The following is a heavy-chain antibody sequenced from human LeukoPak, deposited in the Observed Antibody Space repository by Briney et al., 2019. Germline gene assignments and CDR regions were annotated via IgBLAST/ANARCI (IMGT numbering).Heavy chain of an antibody. CDR3: ARDLGYSSGWDPYPFDY. V-gene: IGHV3-33*01. CDR1: GFTFSSYG. CDR2: IWYDGSNK. Sequence: GGSLRLSCAASGFTFSSYGMHWVRQAPGRGLEWVAVIWYDGSNKYYADSVKGRFTISRDNSKNTLYLQMNSLRAEDTAVYYCARDLGYSSGWDPYPFDYWGQGTLVTVSS. J-gene: IGHJ4*02. D-gene: IGHD6-19*01.